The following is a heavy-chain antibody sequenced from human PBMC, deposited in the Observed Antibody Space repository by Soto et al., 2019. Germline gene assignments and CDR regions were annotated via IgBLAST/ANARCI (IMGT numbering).Heavy chain of an antibody. CDR3: AREVWEWLYIISVFDY. J-gene: IGHJ4*02. Sequence: PEGSLRLSCAASGFTFSSYAMHWVRQAPGKGLEWVAVISYDGSNKYYADSVKGRFTISRDNSKNTLYLQMNSLRAEDTAVYYCAREVWEWLYIISVFDYWGQGILVNVS. CDR2: ISYDGSNK. CDR1: GFTFSSYA. D-gene: IGHD3-3*01. V-gene: IGHV3-30-3*01.